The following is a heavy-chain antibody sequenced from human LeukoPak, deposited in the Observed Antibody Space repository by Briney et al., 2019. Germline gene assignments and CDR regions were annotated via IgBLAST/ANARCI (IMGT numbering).Heavy chain of an antibody. J-gene: IGHJ6*03. CDR2: IKQDGSEK. Sequence: GGSLRLSCAASGFTFSSYWMSWVRQAPGKGLEWVANIKQDGSEKYYVDSVKGRFTISRDNAKNSLYLQMNSLRAEDTAVYYCARDSRLYSSGWPPYYYYTDVWGKGTTVTISS. CDR1: GFTFSSYW. V-gene: IGHV3-7*01. D-gene: IGHD6-19*01. CDR3: ARDSRLYSSGWPPYYYYTDV.